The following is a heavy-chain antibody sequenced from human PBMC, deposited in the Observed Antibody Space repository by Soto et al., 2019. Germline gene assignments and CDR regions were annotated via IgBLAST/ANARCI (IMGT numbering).Heavy chain of an antibody. CDR3: ARDHDWSLDY. CDR2: ISYDGSNK. V-gene: IGHV3-30-3*01. Sequence: GGSLRLSCAASGFTFSSYAMHWVRQAPGKGLEWVAVISYDGSNKYYADSVKGRFTISRDNSKNTLYLQMNSLRAEDTAVYYCARDHDWSLDYWGQGTLVTVSS. CDR1: GFTFSSYA. J-gene: IGHJ4*02. D-gene: IGHD3-9*01.